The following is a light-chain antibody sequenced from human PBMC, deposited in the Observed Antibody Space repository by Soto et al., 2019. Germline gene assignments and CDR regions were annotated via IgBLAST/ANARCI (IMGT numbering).Light chain of an antibody. CDR3: QQYNDWPPYT. V-gene: IGKV3-15*01. CDR1: QSVSSS. Sequence: EIVMTQSPATLSVSPGERATLSCRASQSVSSSLAWYQQRPGQAPRLLIYGASTRATGIPARCSGSGSGTEFTLTISSLQSEDLAVYDCQQYNDWPPYTFGQGTKLEIK. CDR2: GAS. J-gene: IGKJ2*01.